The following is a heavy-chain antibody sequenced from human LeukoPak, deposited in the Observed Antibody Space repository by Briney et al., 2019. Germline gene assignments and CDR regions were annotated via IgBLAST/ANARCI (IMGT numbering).Heavy chain of an antibody. J-gene: IGHJ6*03. V-gene: IGHV4-4*07. Sequence: PSETLSLTRTVPGGSISSYYRSWIRQPAGKGLEWIGRIYTSGSTNYNPSLKSRVTMSVDTSKNQFSLKLSSVTAADTAVYYCARDIVVPAAISPFMDYYYYMDVWGKGTTVTVSS. CDR1: GGSISSYY. D-gene: IGHD2-2*01. CDR2: IYTSGST. CDR3: ARDIVVPAAISPFMDYYYYMDV.